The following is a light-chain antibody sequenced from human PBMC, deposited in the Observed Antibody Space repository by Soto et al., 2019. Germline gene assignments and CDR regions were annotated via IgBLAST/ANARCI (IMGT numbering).Light chain of an antibody. CDR1: QSLVHSDGNTY. CDR3: MQGTHWPLT. Sequence: DVVMTQSPLSLPVTLGQPASISCRSIQSLVHSDGNTYLTWFQQRPGQSPRRLLYKVSDRDSGVPDRISGSGSGTDFTLKISRVEAEDVGIYYCMQGTHWPLTFGGGTKVEIK. CDR2: KVS. J-gene: IGKJ4*01. V-gene: IGKV2-30*02.